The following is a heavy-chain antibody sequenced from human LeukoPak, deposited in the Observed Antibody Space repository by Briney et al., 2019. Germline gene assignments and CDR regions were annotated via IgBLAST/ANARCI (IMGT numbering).Heavy chain of an antibody. CDR1: GFSFSNYW. CDR3: ARDIPRGSTHLDY. Sequence: GGSLRLSCAASGFSFSNYWMTWVRQAPGKGLEWVAGMNEDGSQKNYGDSVKGRFTISRDNAENSLYLQMNVLRVEDTAVYYCARDIPRGSTHLDYWGQGTLVTVSA. CDR2: MNEDGSQK. J-gene: IGHJ4*02. D-gene: IGHD1-26*01. V-gene: IGHV3-7*01.